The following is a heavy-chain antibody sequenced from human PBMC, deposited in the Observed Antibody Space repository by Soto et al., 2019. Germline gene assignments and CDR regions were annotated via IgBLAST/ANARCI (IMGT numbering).Heavy chain of an antibody. Sequence: QLQLQESGSGLVKPSQTLSLTCAVSGGSISSGGYSWSWIRQPPGKGLEWIGYIYHSGSTYYNPSLKSRVTISVDRSKNQFSLKLSSVTAADTAVYYCARVVYDSSGYYVLWNAFDIWGQGTMVTVSS. CDR1: GGSISSGGYS. CDR3: ARVVYDSSGYYVLWNAFDI. V-gene: IGHV4-30-2*01. D-gene: IGHD3-22*01. CDR2: IYHSGST. J-gene: IGHJ3*02.